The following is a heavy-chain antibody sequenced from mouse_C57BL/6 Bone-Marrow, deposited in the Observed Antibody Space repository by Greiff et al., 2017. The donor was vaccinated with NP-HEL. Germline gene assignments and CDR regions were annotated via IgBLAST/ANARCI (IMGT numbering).Heavy chain of an antibody. CDR2: ISNGGGST. CDR3: ARRYSNYGYYAMDY. V-gene: IGHV5-12*01. D-gene: IGHD2-5*01. Sequence: EVQRVESGGGLVQPGGSLKLSCAASGFTFSDYYMYWVRQTPEKRLEWVAYISNGGGSTYYPDTVKGRFTISRDNAKNTLYLQMSRLKSEDTAMYYCARRYSNYGYYAMDYWGQGTSVTVSS. J-gene: IGHJ4*01. CDR1: GFTFSDYY.